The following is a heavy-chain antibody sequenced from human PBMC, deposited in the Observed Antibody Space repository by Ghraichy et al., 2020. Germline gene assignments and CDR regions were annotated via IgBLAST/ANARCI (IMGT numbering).Heavy chain of an antibody. CDR3: ARDRGGFDVLTGYYYHYYGMDV. J-gene: IGHJ6*02. CDR1: GFTFDNYA. D-gene: IGHD3-9*01. Sequence: GGSLRLSCVASGFTFDNYAIHWARQAPGKGLEWVALISYDGNKKDYVDSVKGRFTISRDNSTNTVYLEMNSLRDEDTAVYYCARDRGGFDVLTGYYYHYYGMDVWGQGTTVTVSS. CDR2: ISYDGNKK. V-gene: IGHV3-30*03.